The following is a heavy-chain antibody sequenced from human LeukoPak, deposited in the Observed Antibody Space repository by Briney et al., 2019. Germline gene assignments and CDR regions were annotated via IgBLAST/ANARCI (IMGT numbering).Heavy chain of an antibody. CDR1: GFTFSSYE. CDR2: ISSSGSTI. V-gene: IGHV3-48*03. D-gene: IGHD6-13*01. J-gene: IGHJ4*02. CDR3: ARDLPAGIAAAGLDY. Sequence: GGSLRLSCAASGFTFSSYEMNWVRQAPGKGLEWVSYISSSGSTIYYADSVKGRFTISRDNAKNSLYLQMNSLRAEDTAVYYCARDLPAGIAAAGLDYWGQGTLVTVSS.